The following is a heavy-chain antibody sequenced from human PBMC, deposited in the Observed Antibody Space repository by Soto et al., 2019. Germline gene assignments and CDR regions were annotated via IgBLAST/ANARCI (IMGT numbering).Heavy chain of an antibody. CDR2: IIPIFGTA. J-gene: IGHJ6*02. V-gene: IGHV1-69*13. CDR1: GGTFSSYA. D-gene: IGHD3-10*01. CDR3: ASRTHRGSGSLLDYYYYGMDV. Sequence: SVKVSRKASGGTFSSYAISWVRQAPGQGLEWMGGIIPIFGTANYAQKFQGRVTITADESTSTAYMELSSLRSEDTAVYYCASRTHRGSGSLLDYYYYGMDVWGQGTTVTVSS.